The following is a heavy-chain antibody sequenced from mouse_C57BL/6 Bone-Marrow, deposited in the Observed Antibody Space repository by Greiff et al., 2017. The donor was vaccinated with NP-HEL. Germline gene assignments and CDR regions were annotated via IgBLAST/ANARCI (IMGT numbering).Heavy chain of an antibody. CDR2: IYPRSGNT. CDR3: ARNYGSSYLLGY. J-gene: IGHJ3*01. V-gene: IGHV1-81*01. Sequence: QVHVKQSGAELARPGASVKLSCKASGYTFTSYGISWVKQRTGQGLEWIGEIYPRSGNTYYNEKFKGKATLTADKSSSTAYMELRSLTSEDSAVYFCARNYGSSYLLGYWGQGTLVTVSA. CDR1: GYTFTSYG. D-gene: IGHD1-1*01.